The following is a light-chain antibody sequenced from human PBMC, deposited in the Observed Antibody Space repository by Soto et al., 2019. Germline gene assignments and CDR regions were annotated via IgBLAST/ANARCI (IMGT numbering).Light chain of an antibody. CDR2: EVS. CDR3: SSYAGSNNFV. CDR1: SSDVGGYNY. Sequence: QSVLTQPPSASGSPGQSVTISCTGTSSDVGGYNYVSWYQQHPGKAPKLMIYEVSKRPSGVPDRVSGSKSGNTASLTVSGLQPEDDAHYYCSSYAGSNNFVFGTGTKVTVL. V-gene: IGLV2-8*01. J-gene: IGLJ1*01.